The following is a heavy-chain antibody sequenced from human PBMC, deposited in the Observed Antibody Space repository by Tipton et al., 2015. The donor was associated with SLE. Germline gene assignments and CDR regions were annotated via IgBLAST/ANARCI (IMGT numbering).Heavy chain of an antibody. D-gene: IGHD6-13*01. J-gene: IGHJ4*02. Sequence: TLSLTCAVYGGSFSGHYWSWIRQPPGKGLEWIGEINHSGSTNYNPSLKSRVTISVDTSKNQFSLKLSSVTAADTAVYYCARRLGIAALDYWGQGTLVTVSS. V-gene: IGHV4-34*01. CDR2: INHSGST. CDR1: GGSFSGHY. CDR3: ARRLGIAALDY.